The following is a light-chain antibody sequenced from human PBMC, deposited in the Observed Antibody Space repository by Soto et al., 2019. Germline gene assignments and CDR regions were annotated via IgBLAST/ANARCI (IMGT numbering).Light chain of an antibody. J-gene: IGKJ5*01. Sequence: EIVMTQSPATLSVSPGERATLSCRASQSVAGNLAWYQQKPGQAPRLLIYDASNRATGIPARFSGTGSGTDFTLTINNLEPEDFAVYYCQVRTNWSIAFGRGTRLEIK. V-gene: IGKV3-11*01. CDR1: QSVAGN. CDR2: DAS. CDR3: QVRTNWSIA.